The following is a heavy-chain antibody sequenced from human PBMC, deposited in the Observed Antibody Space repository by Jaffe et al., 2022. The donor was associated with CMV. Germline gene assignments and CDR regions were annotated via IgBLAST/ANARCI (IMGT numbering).Heavy chain of an antibody. Sequence: QVQLVQSGAEVKKPGASVKVSCKASGYTFTGYYMHWVRQAPGQGLEWMGWINPNSGGTNYAQKFQGRVTMTRDTSISTAYMELSRLRSDDTAVYYCARDYARQLTLTYYYDSSGYYFDYWGQGTLVTVSS. CDR3: ARDYARQLTLTYYYDSSGYYFDY. D-gene: IGHD3-22*01. V-gene: IGHV1-2*02. CDR1: GYTFTGYY. J-gene: IGHJ4*02. CDR2: INPNSGGT.